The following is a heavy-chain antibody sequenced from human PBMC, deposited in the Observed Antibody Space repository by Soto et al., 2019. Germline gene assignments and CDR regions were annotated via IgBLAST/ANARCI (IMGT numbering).Heavy chain of an antibody. V-gene: IGHV1-69*13. D-gene: IGHD3-22*01. Sequence: SVKASCKASGGTFSSDAISWVRQAPGQGLEWMGGIIPIFGTANYAQKFQGRVTITADESTSTAYMELSSLRSEDTAVYYCARGRGDSSGDPRYYYGMDVWGQGTTVTVSS. CDR1: GGTFSSDA. J-gene: IGHJ6*02. CDR2: IIPIFGTA. CDR3: ARGRGDSSGDPRYYYGMDV.